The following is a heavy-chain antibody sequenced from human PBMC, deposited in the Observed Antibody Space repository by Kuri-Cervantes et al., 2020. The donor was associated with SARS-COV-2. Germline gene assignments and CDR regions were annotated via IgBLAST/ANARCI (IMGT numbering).Heavy chain of an antibody. J-gene: IGHJ6*02. CDR1: GFTFSSYA. V-gene: IGHV3-23*01. Sequence: GGSLRLSCAAPGFTFSSYAMSWVRQAPGKGLEWVSAISGSGGSTYYADSVTGRFTISRDNAKNSLYLQMNSLRAEDTAVYYCARDRPHYDFWSGYYTKGGNNYYYYGMDVWGQGTTVTVSS. CDR3: ARDRPHYDFWSGYYTKGGNNYYYYGMDV. CDR2: ISGSGGST. D-gene: IGHD3-3*01.